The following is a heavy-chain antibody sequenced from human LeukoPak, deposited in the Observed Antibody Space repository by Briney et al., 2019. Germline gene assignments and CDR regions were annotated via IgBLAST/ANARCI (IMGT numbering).Heavy chain of an antibody. CDR2: INPNSGGT. V-gene: IGHV1-2*02. CDR1: GYTFTGYY. D-gene: IGHD1-26*01. J-gene: IGHJ4*02. CDR3: ARSRSYSYRPIDY. Sequence: ASVKVSCKASGYTFTGYYMHWVRQAPGQGLEWMGWINPNSGGTNYAQKLQGRVTMTRDTSISTAYMELSRLRSDDTAVYYCARSRSYSYRPIDYWGQGTLVTVSS.